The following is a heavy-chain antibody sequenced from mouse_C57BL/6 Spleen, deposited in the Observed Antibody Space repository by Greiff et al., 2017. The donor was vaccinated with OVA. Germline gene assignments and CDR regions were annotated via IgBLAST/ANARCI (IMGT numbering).Heavy chain of an antibody. V-gene: IGHV2-2*01. CDR1: GFSLTSYG. CDR2: IWSGGST. J-gene: IGHJ4*01. CDR3: ARKGVTLYAMDY. Sequence: VKLVESGPGLVQPSQSLSITCTVSGFSLTSYGVHWVRQSPGKGLEWLGVIWSGGSTDYNAAFISRLSISKDNSKSQVFFKMNSLQADDTAIYYCARKGVTLYAMDYWGQGTSVTVSS. D-gene: IGHD2-1*01.